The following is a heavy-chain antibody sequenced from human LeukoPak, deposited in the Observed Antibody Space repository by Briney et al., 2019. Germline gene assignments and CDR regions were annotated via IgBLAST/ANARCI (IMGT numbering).Heavy chain of an antibody. J-gene: IGHJ4*02. CDR3: AKRLYDFWAPFDS. V-gene: IGHV3-30-3*02. Sequence: GGSLRLSCAASGFTFSSYAMHWVRQAPGKGLEWVAVISYDGSNKYYADSVKGRFTISRDNSKNTLDLQMNSLRAEDTAVYYCAKRLYDFWAPFDSWGQGTLVTVSS. D-gene: IGHD3-3*01. CDR2: ISYDGSNK. CDR1: GFTFSSYA.